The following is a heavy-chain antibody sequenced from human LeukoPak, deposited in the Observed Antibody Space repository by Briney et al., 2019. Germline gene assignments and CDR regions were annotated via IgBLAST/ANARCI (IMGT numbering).Heavy chain of an antibody. CDR3: ARDIVVVPAAIWFDP. D-gene: IGHD2-2*01. Sequence: ASVKVSCKASGYTFTSYDINWVRQATGQGLEWMGWMNPNSGNTGYAQKFQGRVTITADESTSTAYMELSSLRSEDTAVYYCARDIVVVPAAIWFDPWGQGTLVTVSS. V-gene: IGHV1-8*01. J-gene: IGHJ5*02. CDR2: MNPNSGNT. CDR1: GYTFTSYD.